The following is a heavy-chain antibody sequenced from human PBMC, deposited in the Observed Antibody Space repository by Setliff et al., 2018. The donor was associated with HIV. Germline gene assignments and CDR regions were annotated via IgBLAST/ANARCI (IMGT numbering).Heavy chain of an antibody. CDR2: IYPGDSDA. J-gene: IGHJ4*02. D-gene: IGHD2-15*01. Sequence: GESLKISCKGSGYKFSNYWIGWVRQTPGKGMEWMGMIYPGDSDARYRPSFEGQVTMSADKSTSTAYLEWSSLTASDSAMYYCARGRGGYFGGGRYYNLPYFDSWGQGTLVTVSS. CDR1: GYKFSNYW. V-gene: IGHV5-51*01. CDR3: ARGRGGYFGGGRYYNLPYFDS.